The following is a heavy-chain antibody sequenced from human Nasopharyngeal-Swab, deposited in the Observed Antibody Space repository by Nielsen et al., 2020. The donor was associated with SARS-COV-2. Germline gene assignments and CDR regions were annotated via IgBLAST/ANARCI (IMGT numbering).Heavy chain of an antibody. V-gene: IGHV3-48*02. J-gene: IGHJ2*01. CDR3: ARDSRAFGVVIIRWYFDL. Sequence: GESLKLSCAASGFPFRSYSLNLVRQAPGKGLEWVSYISSSSSTIYYADSVKGRFTISRDNAKNSLYLQMNSLRDEDTAVYYCARDSRAFGVVIIRWYFDLWGRGTLVTVSS. CDR1: GFPFRSYS. D-gene: IGHD3-3*01. CDR2: ISSSSSTI.